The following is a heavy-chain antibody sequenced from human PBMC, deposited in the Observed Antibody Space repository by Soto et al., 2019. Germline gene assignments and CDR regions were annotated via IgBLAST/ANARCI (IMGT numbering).Heavy chain of an antibody. CDR3: ARALSPYNYNYMDV. CDR1: GGSFSGYY. J-gene: IGHJ6*03. Sequence: SETLSLTCGVYGGSFSGYYWNWIRQPPGKGLEWIGEINYSGSTNYNPSLKSRVTISVDTSKNQFSLKLSSVTAADTAVYYCARALSPYNYNYMDVWGKGTTVTVSS. CDR2: INYSGST. V-gene: IGHV4-34*01. D-gene: IGHD3-16*01.